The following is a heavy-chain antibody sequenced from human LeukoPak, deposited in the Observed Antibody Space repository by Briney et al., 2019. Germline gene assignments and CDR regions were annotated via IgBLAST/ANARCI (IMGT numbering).Heavy chain of an antibody. CDR3: AKGGIVVATDSWFDP. Sequence: PGGSLRLSCAASGFTFSSYAMSWVRQAPGKGLEWVSAISGSGGSTYYADSVKGRFTISRDNSKNTLYLQMNTLRDEDTAVYYCAKGGIVVATDSWFDPWGQGTLVTVSS. D-gene: IGHD2-2*01. CDR1: GFTFSSYA. J-gene: IGHJ5*02. V-gene: IGHV3-23*01. CDR2: ISGSGGST.